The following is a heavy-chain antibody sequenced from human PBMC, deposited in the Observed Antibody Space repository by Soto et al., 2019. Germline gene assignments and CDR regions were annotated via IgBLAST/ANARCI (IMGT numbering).Heavy chain of an antibody. V-gene: IGHV3-30*18. Sequence: HPGGSLRLSCAASGFTFSSYGMHWVRQAPGKGLEWVAVISYDGSNKYYADSVKGRFTISRDNSKNTLYLQMNSLRAEGTAVYYWGKVEGANDSNNFDTGGQEPRATVP. CDR2: ISYDGSNK. J-gene: IGHJ4*02. D-gene: IGHD3-22*01. CDR3: GKVEGANDSNNFDT. CDR1: GFTFSSYG.